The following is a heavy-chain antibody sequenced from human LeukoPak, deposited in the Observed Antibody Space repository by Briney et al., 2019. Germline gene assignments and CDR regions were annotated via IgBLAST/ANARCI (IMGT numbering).Heavy chain of an antibody. V-gene: IGHV3-23*01. Sequence: GGSLRLSCAASGFTFSSYAMSWVRQAPGKGLEWVSGISGSGESTYYADSVKGRFTISRGNSKNTLYLQMNSLRAEDTAVYYCAKVLDGTGYWNYYFGSWGQGTLVTVSS. CDR2: ISGSGEST. D-gene: IGHD3-22*01. J-gene: IGHJ4*02. CDR1: GFTFSSYA. CDR3: AKVLDGTGYWNYYFGS.